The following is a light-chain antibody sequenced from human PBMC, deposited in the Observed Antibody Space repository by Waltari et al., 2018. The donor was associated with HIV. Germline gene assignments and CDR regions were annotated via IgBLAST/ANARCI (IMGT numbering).Light chain of an antibody. CDR3: CSYAGNYSYV. CDR2: AVS. Sequence: QSALTQPRSVSGSPGQSVTISCTGTSSDVGDSTYVSCYRQNPVKVPKRMIYAVSKRPSGVPDRCSGARSGNTASLTISGLQAEDEADYFCCSYAGNYSYVFGSGSRVTVL. V-gene: IGLV2-11*01. CDR1: SSDVGDSTY. J-gene: IGLJ1*01.